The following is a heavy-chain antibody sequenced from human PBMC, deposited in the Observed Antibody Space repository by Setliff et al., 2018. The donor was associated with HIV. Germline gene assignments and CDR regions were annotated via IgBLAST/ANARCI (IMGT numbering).Heavy chain of an antibody. Sequence: ASVKVSCKASGYTFTSYGISWVRQAPGQGLEWMGWISAYNGNTNYAQKLQGRVTMTTDTSTSTAYMELRSLRSDDTAVYYCAREGLIWFGELSLDDAFDIWGQGIMVTVSS. D-gene: IGHD3-10*01. CDR2: ISAYNGNT. CDR1: GYTFTSYG. CDR3: AREGLIWFGELSLDDAFDI. J-gene: IGHJ3*02. V-gene: IGHV1-18*01.